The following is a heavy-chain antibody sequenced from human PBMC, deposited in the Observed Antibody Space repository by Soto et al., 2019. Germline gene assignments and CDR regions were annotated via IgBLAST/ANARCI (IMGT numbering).Heavy chain of an antibody. CDR1: GYTFTSYY. D-gene: IGHD3-10*01. Sequence: QVQLVQSGAEVKKPGASVKVSCKASGYTFTSYYMHWVRQAPGQGLEWMGIINPSGGSTSYAQKFHGRVTMTRDTSTSTVYMELSGLRSEDTAVYYCARALLMVRVVRDYYGMDVWGQGTTVTVSS. J-gene: IGHJ6*02. V-gene: IGHV1-46*01. CDR3: ARALLMVRVVRDYYGMDV. CDR2: INPSGGST.